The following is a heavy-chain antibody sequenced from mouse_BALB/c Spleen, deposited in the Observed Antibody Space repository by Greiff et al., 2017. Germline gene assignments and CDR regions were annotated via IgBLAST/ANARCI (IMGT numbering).Heavy chain of an antibody. Sequence: QVQLQQPGAELVRPGASVKLSCKASGYSFTSYWMNWVKQRPGQGLEWIGWIFPGSGNTKYNEKFKGKATLTADTSSSTAYMQLSSLTSEDSAVYFCARRRGNYVFDYWGQGTTLTVSS. CDR3: ARRRGNYVFDY. V-gene: IGHV1S19*01. CDR1: GYSFTSYW. J-gene: IGHJ2*01. CDR2: IFPGSGNT. D-gene: IGHD2-1*01.